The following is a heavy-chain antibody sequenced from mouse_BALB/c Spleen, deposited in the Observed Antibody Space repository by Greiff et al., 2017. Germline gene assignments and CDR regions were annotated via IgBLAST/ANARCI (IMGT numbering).Heavy chain of an antibody. J-gene: IGHJ2*01. Sequence: DVHLVESGGGLVKPGGSLKLSCAASGFTFSSYAMSWVRQTPEKRLEWVASISSGGSTYYPDSVKGRFTISRDNARNILYLQMSSLRSEDTAMYYCARESTTALFDYWGQGTTLTVSS. CDR1: GFTFSSYA. CDR3: ARESTTALFDY. CDR2: ISSGGST. D-gene: IGHD1-2*01. V-gene: IGHV5-6-5*01.